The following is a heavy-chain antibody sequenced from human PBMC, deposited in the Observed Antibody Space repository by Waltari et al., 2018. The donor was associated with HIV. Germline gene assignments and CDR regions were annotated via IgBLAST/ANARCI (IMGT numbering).Heavy chain of an antibody. CDR1: GFRFSSYY. CDR3: VRFLFRFYDSSYFFRPYDYGLDV. J-gene: IGHJ6*02. CDR2: KKQNGSER. Sequence: EVQLVESGGGLVQPGGSLRLSCEASGFRFSSYYMTWVRQAPGKGLEFVANKKQNGSERKYGSSVQGRFTISRDNVKNLLYLQMNSLRGEGTGVYYCVRFLFRFYDSSYFFRPYDYGLDVWGQGTTVTVSS. D-gene: IGHD3-22*01. V-gene: IGHV3-7*01.